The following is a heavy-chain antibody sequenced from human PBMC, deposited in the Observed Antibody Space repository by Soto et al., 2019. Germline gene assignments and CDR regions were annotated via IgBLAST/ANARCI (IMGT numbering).Heavy chain of an antibody. J-gene: IGHJ3*01. CDR1: GDSFSGPY. D-gene: IGHD2-21*02. V-gene: IGHV4-34*01. Sequence: QVQLQQWGAGLLKPSETLSLTCAVYGDSFSGPYWTWIRQTPGKGVEWIGEINHRGCTDYHQSLKSRVTISVDTSKNQFAINLSSVSAADTAVYFCARLEVTSADSFDVWGPGTMVTVSS. CDR2: INHRGCT. CDR3: ARLEVTSADSFDV.